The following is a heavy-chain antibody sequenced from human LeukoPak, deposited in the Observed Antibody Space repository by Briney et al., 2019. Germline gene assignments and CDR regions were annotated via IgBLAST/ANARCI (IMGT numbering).Heavy chain of an antibody. CDR1: GGSISSYY. CDR3: ARDHPLNYYDSSGLDY. J-gene: IGHJ4*02. CDR2: IYTSGST. V-gene: IGHV4-4*07. D-gene: IGHD3-22*01. Sequence: SETLSLTCTVSGGSISSYYWSWIRQPAGKGLEWIGRIYTSGSTNYNPSLKSRVTMSVDTSKNQFSLKLSSVTAADTAVYYCARDHPLNYYDSSGLDYWGQGTLVTVSS.